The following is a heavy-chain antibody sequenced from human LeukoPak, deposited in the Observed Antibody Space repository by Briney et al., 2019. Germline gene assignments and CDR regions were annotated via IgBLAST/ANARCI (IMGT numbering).Heavy chain of an antibody. D-gene: IGHD3-22*01. CDR3: ARDLTGTYYYDSSGYYSDAFDI. Sequence: GGSLRLSCAASGFTFSDYYMSWIRQAPGKGLEWVLYISSSGSTIYYADSVKGRFTISRDNAKNSLYLQMNSLRAEDTAVYYCARDLTGTYYYDSSGYYSDAFDIWGQGTMVTVSS. CDR2: ISSSGSTI. V-gene: IGHV3-11*04. J-gene: IGHJ3*02. CDR1: GFTFSDYY.